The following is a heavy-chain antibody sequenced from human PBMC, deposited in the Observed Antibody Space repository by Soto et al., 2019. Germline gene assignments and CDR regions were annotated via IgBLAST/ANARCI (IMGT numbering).Heavy chain of an antibody. Sequence: GGSLRLSXAASGFTFSSYAMSWVRQAPGKGLEWVSAISGSGGSTYYADSVKGRFTISRDNSKNTLYLQMNSLRAEDTAVYYCAKDMGGQQLGFHYYYYYGMDVWGQGTTVTVSS. CDR1: GFTFSSYA. CDR3: AKDMGGQQLGFHYYYYYGMDV. J-gene: IGHJ6*02. CDR2: ISGSGGST. D-gene: IGHD6-13*01. V-gene: IGHV3-23*01.